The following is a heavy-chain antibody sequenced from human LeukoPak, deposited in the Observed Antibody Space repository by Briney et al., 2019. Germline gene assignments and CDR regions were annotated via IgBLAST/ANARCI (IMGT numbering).Heavy chain of an antibody. CDR2: INHGGGT. D-gene: IGHD2-15*01. CDR1: GGSFSGYY. Sequence: SETLSLTCAVYGGSFSGYYWNWIRQPPGKGLEWIGEINHGGGTKYNPSLKSRATISVDTSKQQFSLNLTSVTAADTAVYYCARGVVAALYYYYGMDVWGQGTTVTVSS. CDR3: ARGVVAALYYYYGMDV. J-gene: IGHJ6*02. V-gene: IGHV4-34*01.